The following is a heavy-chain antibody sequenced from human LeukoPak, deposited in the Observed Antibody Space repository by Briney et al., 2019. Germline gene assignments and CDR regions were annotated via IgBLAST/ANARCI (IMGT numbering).Heavy chain of an antibody. Sequence: GGSLRLSCAASGFTFSHYWMHWVRQAPGKGLVWVSLIKNDGTTTSYADSVKGRFTVSRDNAKNTLYLEMNSRRAEDTAVYYCARDDYSSADYWGQGTLVSVSS. CDR1: GFTFSHYW. J-gene: IGHJ4*02. V-gene: IGHV3-74*01. D-gene: IGHD2-21*02. CDR2: IKNDGTTT. CDR3: ARDDYSSADY.